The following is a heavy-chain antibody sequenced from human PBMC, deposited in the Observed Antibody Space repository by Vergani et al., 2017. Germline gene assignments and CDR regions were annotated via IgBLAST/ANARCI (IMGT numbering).Heavy chain of an antibody. Sequence: QVQLVESGGGVVQPGRSLRLSCAASGFTFSSYGMHWVSQAPGKGLEWVAVIWYDGSNKYYADSVKGRFTISRDNSKNTLYLQMNSLRAEDTAVYYCARGGSYFPNCWGQGTLVTVSS. V-gene: IGHV3-33*01. CDR1: GFTFSSYG. D-gene: IGHD1-26*01. J-gene: IGHJ4*02. CDR2: IWYDGSNK. CDR3: ARGGSYFPNC.